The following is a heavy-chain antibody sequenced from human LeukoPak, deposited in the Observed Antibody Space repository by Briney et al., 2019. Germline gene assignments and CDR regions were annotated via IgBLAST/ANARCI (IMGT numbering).Heavy chain of an antibody. J-gene: IGHJ4*02. Sequence: SETLSLTCAVYGGSFSGYYWSWIRQPPGKGLEWIGEINHSGSTNYNPSLKSRVTISVDTSKNQFSLRLSSVTAADTAIYSCARAVSGRFDYWGQGTLVTVSS. D-gene: IGHD6-19*01. V-gene: IGHV4-34*01. CDR1: GGSFSGYY. CDR3: ARAVSGRFDY. CDR2: INHSGST.